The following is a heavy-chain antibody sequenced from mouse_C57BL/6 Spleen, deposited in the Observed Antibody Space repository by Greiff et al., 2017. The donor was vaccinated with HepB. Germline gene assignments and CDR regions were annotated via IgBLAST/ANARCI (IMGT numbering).Heavy chain of an antibody. D-gene: IGHD1-1*01. CDR1: GYTFTSYW. CDR3: ARSHYYGSDY. Sequence: VQLQQSGAELVMPGASVKLSCKASGYTFTSYWMHWVKQRPGQGLEWIGEIDPSDSYTNYNQKFKGKSTLTVDKSSSTAYMQLSSLTSEDSAVYYCARSHYYGSDYWGQGTTLTVSS. J-gene: IGHJ2*01. V-gene: IGHV1-69*01. CDR2: IDPSDSYT.